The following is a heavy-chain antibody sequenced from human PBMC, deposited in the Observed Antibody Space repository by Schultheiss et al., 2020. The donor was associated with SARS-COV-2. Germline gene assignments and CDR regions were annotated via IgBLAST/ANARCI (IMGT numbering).Heavy chain of an antibody. J-gene: IGHJ6*02. D-gene: IGHD3-3*01. CDR1: GYTFTGYY. CDR2: INPNSGGT. V-gene: IGHV1-2*02. Sequence: ASVKVSCKASGYTFTGYYMHWVRQAPGQGLEWMGWINPNSGGTNYAQKFQGRVTMTRDMSTSTAYMELSSLRSEDTAVYYCAAGHYDLCMDVWGQGTTVTVSS. CDR3: AAGHYDLCMDV.